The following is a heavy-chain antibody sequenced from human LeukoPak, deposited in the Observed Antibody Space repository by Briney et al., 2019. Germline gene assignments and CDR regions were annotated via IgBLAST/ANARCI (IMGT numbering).Heavy chain of an antibody. CDR3: ARDSRYSYGSGGMDV. CDR2: VYYTGST. D-gene: IGHD3-10*01. Sequence: SETLSLTCTVSGGSIGSFYWTWIRQTPRKGLEWIGSVYYTGSTNYNPSLKNRVTISIDTSRSQFSLKLTSVTVADTAVYYCARDSRYSYGSGGMDVWGQGTTVTVSS. V-gene: IGHV4-59*01. J-gene: IGHJ6*02. CDR1: GGSIGSFY.